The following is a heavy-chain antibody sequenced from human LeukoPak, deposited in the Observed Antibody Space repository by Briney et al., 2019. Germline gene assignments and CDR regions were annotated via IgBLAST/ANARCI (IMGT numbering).Heavy chain of an antibody. CDR3: AREAIAVAGMNFDY. V-gene: IGHV4-34*01. CDR2: INHSGST. CDR1: GGSFSGYY. J-gene: IGHJ4*02. D-gene: IGHD6-19*01. Sequence: SETLSLTCAVYGGSFSGYYWSWIRQPPGKGLEWIGEINHSGSTNYNLSLKSRVTISVDTSKNQFSLKLSSVTAADTAVYYCAREAIAVAGMNFDYWGQGTLVTVSS.